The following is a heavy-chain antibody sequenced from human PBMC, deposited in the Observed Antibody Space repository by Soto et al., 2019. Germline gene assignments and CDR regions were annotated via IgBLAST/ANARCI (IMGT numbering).Heavy chain of an antibody. CDR1: GGSISSGGYY. D-gene: IGHD3-10*01. J-gene: IGHJ4*02. V-gene: IGHV4-31*03. CDR2: IYYSGST. CDR3: ARALPRDYYGSGSYFGLPYYFDY. Sequence: SETLSLTCTVSGGSISSGGYYWSWIRQHPGKGLEWIGYIYYSGSTYYNPSLKSRVTISVDTSKNQFSLKLSSVTAADTAVYYCARALPRDYYGSGSYFGLPYYFDYWGQGTLVTVSS.